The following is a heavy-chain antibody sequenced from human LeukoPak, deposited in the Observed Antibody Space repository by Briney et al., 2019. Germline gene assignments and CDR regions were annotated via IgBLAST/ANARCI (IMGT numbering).Heavy chain of an antibody. CDR3: AREDLVYDSSGSGPRY. Sequence: GGSLRLSCAASGFTFSDYYMSWIRQAPGKGLERVSYISSSGSTIYYADSVKGRFTISRDNAKNSLYLQMNSLRAEDTAVYYCAREDLVYDSSGSGPRYWGQGTLVTVSS. J-gene: IGHJ4*02. D-gene: IGHD3-22*01. V-gene: IGHV3-11*01. CDR2: ISSSGSTI. CDR1: GFTFSDYY.